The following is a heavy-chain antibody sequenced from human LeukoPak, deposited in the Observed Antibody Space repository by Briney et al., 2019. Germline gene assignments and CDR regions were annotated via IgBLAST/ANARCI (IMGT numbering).Heavy chain of an antibody. D-gene: IGHD2-8*01. J-gene: IGHJ4*02. CDR3: ARRNSGFNGGYTFDS. CDR1: DDPISNYY. CDR2: IYHLGTA. V-gene: IGHV4-59*04. Sequence: SETLSLTCTVSDDPISNYYWSWIRQPPGKGLEWIGYIYHLGTAYYNSSLQNRVSISIDRSQNQFSLRLSSLTAADTAVYYCARRNSGFNGGYTFDSWGQGILVTVSS.